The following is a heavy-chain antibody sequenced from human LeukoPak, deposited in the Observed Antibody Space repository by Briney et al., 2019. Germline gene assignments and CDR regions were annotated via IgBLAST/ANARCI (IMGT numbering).Heavy chain of an antibody. CDR1: GGTFSSYA. V-gene: IGHV1-18*01. J-gene: IGHJ4*02. CDR2: INPNSGDT. Sequence: GSSVKVSCKASGGTFSSYAISWVRQAPGQGLEWMGRINPNSGDTNYAQKLQGRVTMTTDTSTSTAYMELRSLRSDDTAVYYCARDPLYYYDSSGYDCWGQGTLVTVSS. CDR3: ARDPLYYYDSSGYDC. D-gene: IGHD3-22*01.